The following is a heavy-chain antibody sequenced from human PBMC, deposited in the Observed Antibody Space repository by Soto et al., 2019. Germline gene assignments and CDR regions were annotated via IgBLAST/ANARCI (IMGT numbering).Heavy chain of an antibody. D-gene: IGHD3-3*01. Sequence: ASVKVSCKASGYTFTSYDINWVRQATGQGLEWMGWMNPNSGNTGYAQKFQGRVTMTRNTSISTAYMELSSLRSEDTAVYYCARGDYDFWSGYSRPYYYYGMDVWGQGTTGTVSS. J-gene: IGHJ6*02. CDR2: MNPNSGNT. V-gene: IGHV1-8*01. CDR3: ARGDYDFWSGYSRPYYYYGMDV. CDR1: GYTFTSYD.